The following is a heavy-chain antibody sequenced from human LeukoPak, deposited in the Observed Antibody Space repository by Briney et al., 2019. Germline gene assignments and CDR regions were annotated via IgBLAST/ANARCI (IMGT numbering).Heavy chain of an antibody. CDR1: GFTFSNYG. CDR3: ARHQSGYSYDY. Sequence: GGSLRLSCAASGFTFSNYGMNWVRQAPGKGLEWVAVIWYDGSNSHCADSVEGRFTISRDNSKNTLYLQMNSLRAEDTAVYYCARHQSGYSYDYWGQGTLVSVSS. V-gene: IGHV3-33*01. CDR2: IWYDGSNS. D-gene: IGHD5-24*01. J-gene: IGHJ4*02.